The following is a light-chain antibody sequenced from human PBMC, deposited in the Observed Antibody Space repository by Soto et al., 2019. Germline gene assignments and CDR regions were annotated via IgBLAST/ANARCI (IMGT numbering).Light chain of an antibody. V-gene: IGKV3-20*01. CDR1: QSVSSSY. Sequence: EIVLTQSPGTLSLSPGERATLSCRASQSVSSSYLAWYQQKPGQAPRLLIYGASSRPTGIPDRFSGSGSGTDFTLTISRLEPEDFAVYYCQQYGSSPGWTFGQGTKVEIK. J-gene: IGKJ1*01. CDR2: GAS. CDR3: QQYGSSPGWT.